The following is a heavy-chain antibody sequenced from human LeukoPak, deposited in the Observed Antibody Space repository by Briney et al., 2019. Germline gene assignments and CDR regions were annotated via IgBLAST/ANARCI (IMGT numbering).Heavy chain of an antibody. CDR1: GFTFSSYW. J-gene: IGHJ4*02. CDR2: INSDGSST. Sequence: PGGSLRLSCAASGFTFSSYWMHWVRQAPGKGLVCVSRINSDGSSTSYADSVKGRFTISRDNAKNTLYLQMNSLRAEDTAVYYCASRVNSGWSFDYWGQGTLVTVSS. D-gene: IGHD6-19*01. CDR3: ASRVNSGWSFDY. V-gene: IGHV3-74*01.